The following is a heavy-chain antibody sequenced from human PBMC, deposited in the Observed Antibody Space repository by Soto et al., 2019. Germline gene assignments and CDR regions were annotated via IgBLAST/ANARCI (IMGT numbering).Heavy chain of an antibody. CDR2: ITQSGSS. J-gene: IGHJ6*02. CDR3: ARASREYRRTPPQQLSSQFNGLDV. Sequence: QVQLQQWGAGLVKPSETLSLTCVVHGGSFSGYAWNWIRQFPEKGLEWIGEITQSGSSSYNTSLQSRVTISLDTSKSQFSLNLSSVTPADTAVYYSARASREYRRTPPQQLSSQFNGLDVWGQGPTVTVSS. V-gene: IGHV4-34*01. CDR1: GGSFSGYA. D-gene: IGHD1-1*01.